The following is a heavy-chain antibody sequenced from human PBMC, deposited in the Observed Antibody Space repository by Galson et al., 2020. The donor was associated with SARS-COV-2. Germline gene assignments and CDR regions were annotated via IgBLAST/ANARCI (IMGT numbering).Heavy chain of an antibody. Sequence: QAGGSLRLSCAASGFTFSSYAMHWVRQAPGKGLEWVAVISYDGSNKYYADSVKGRFTISRDNSKNTLYLQMNSLRAEDTAVYYCARDPDSSDYYDSSPFDYWGQGTLVTVSS. CDR2: ISYDGSNK. CDR1: GFTFSSYA. D-gene: IGHD3-22*01. V-gene: IGHV3-30-3*01. CDR3: ARDPDSSDYYDSSPFDY. J-gene: IGHJ4*02.